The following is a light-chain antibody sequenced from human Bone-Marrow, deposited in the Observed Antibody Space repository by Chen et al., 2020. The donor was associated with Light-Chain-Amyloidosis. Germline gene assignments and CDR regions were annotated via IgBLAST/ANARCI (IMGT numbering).Light chain of an antibody. Sequence: DIQLTQSPSFLSASVGDRVTITCRASQDIGDHLAWFQQTPGKAPKLLIYATSTLQTGVPSRFSGSGSRTQFTLTISSLQPEDFATYYCQHLNSYLFTFGPGTKVDFK. CDR2: ATS. CDR1: QDIGDH. J-gene: IGKJ3*01. CDR3: QHLNSYLFT. V-gene: IGKV1-9*01.